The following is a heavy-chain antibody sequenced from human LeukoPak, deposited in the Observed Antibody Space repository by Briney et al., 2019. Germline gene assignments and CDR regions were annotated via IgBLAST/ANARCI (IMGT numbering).Heavy chain of an antibody. V-gene: IGHV4-4*02. CDR3: ARTTNDVYCSSTSCYEYYYYGMDV. Sequence: PSGTLSLTCAVSGGSISSSNWWSWVRQPPGKGLEWIGEINHSGSTNYNPSLKSRVTISVDTSKNQFSLKLSSVTAADTAVYYCARTTNDVYCSSTSCYEYYYYGMDVWGQGTTVTVSS. CDR1: GGSISSSNW. J-gene: IGHJ6*02. D-gene: IGHD2-2*01. CDR2: INHSGST.